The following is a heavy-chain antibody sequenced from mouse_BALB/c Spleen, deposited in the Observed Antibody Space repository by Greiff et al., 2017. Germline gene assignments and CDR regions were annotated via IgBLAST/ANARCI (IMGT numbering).Heavy chain of an antibody. J-gene: IGHJ3*01. D-gene: IGHD2-4*01. CDR3: ARDGIYYDYDGLAY. CDR2: INSNGGST. CDR1: GFTFSSYG. V-gene: IGHV5-6-3*01. Sequence: EVQGVESGGGLVQPGGSLKLSCAASGFTFSSYGMSWVRQTPDKRLELVATINSNGGSTYYPDSVKGRFTISRDNAKNTLYLQMSSLKSEDTAMYYCARDGIYYDYDGLAYWGQGTLVTVSA.